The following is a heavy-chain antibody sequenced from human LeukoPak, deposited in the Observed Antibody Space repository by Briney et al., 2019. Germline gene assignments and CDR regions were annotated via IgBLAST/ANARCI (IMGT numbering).Heavy chain of an antibody. D-gene: IGHD3-9*01. J-gene: IGHJ3*02. Sequence: GASVKVSCKASGHTFTTYDINWVRQATGQGLEWMGWMNPKSGNAGLALKFQGRVTMTRNTYISTAYMELNRLRSEDTAVYYCTRWHYDILTGYNGYDAFDIWGQGTMVTVSS. CDR2: MNPKSGNA. CDR3: TRWHYDILTGYNGYDAFDI. V-gene: IGHV1-8*01. CDR1: GHTFTTYD.